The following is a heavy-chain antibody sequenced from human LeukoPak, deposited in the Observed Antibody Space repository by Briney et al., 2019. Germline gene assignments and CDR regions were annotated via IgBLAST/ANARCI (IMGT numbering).Heavy chain of an antibody. CDR1: GFTFSSYW. CDR2: INSDGSST. Sequence: GESLRLSCAASGFTFSSYWMHWVRQAPGKGLVWVSRINSDGSSTSYADSVKGRFTISRDNSKNTLYLQMNSLRAEDTAVYYCARDRIAAAAPYPLYYYYYGMDVWGQGTTVTVSS. D-gene: IGHD6-13*01. CDR3: ARDRIAAAAPYPLYYYYYGMDV. V-gene: IGHV3-74*01. J-gene: IGHJ6*02.